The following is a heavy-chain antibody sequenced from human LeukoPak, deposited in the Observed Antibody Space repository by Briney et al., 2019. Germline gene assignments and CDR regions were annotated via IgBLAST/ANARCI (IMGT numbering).Heavy chain of an antibody. Sequence: GGSLRLSCAASGFTFSSYWMSWVRQAPGKGLEWVSYISSSSSTIYYADSVKGRFTISRDNAKNSLYLQMDSLRAEDTAVYYCARGDSSSWFRDYYYMDVWGKGTTVTVSS. CDR1: GFTFSSYW. CDR2: ISSSSSTI. J-gene: IGHJ6*03. D-gene: IGHD6-13*01. CDR3: ARGDSSSWFRDYYYMDV. V-gene: IGHV3-48*01.